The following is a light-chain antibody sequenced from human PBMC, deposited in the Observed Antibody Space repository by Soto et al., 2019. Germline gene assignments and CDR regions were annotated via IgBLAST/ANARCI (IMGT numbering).Light chain of an antibody. J-gene: IGLJ1*01. Sequence: QSVQSQPASVSLSPGQSITMSCTGASSDVGGYDFVSWYQHHPGTPPKLIIYEVTHRPSGVSHRFSGSKSASTASLTISGLQVEDEADYFCGSYSSTTTREVFGTGTKVTVL. CDR3: GSYSSTTTREV. CDR1: SSDVGGYDF. CDR2: EVT. V-gene: IGLV2-14*01.